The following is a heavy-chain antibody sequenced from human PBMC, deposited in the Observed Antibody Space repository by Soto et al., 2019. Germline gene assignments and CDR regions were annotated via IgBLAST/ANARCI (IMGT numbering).Heavy chain of an antibody. D-gene: IGHD6-13*01. V-gene: IGHV1-69*13. Sequence: ASVKVSCKASGGTFSSYAISWVRQAPGQGLEWMGGIIPIFGTANYAQKFQGRVTITADESTSTAYMELSSLRSEDTAVYYCASSGAAGTYRWFDPWGQGTLVTVSS. CDR1: GGTFSSYA. J-gene: IGHJ5*02. CDR3: ASSGAAGTYRWFDP. CDR2: IIPIFGTA.